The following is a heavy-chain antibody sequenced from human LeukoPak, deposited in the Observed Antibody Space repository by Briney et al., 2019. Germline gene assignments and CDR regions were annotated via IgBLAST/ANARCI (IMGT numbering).Heavy chain of an antibody. CDR1: GGTFSSYA. V-gene: IGHV1-69*04. CDR2: IIPILDIP. CDR3: ARDRFVTTANFDY. J-gene: IGHJ4*02. D-gene: IGHD4-17*01. Sequence: SVKVSCKASGGTFSSYAISWVRQAPGQGLEWMGRIIPILDIPNYAQKFQGRVTITADKSTSTAYMELSRLRSDDTAVYYCARDRFVTTANFDYWGQGTLVTVSP.